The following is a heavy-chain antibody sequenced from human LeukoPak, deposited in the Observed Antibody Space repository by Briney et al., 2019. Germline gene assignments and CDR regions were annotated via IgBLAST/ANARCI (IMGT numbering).Heavy chain of an antibody. V-gene: IGHV1-2*02. D-gene: IGHD3-10*01. CDR3: ARLNSGNLRGILY. CDR1: GYMFTAYY. J-gene: IGHJ4*02. CDR2: ISPNSGGT. Sequence: ASVRVSCKASGYMFTAYYINWVRQSPGLGLEWLGWISPNSGGTNYAQKFQGRVTMTSDTSINTAYLELNRLRSDDTAVYFCARLNSGNLRGILYWGQGSLVTVSS.